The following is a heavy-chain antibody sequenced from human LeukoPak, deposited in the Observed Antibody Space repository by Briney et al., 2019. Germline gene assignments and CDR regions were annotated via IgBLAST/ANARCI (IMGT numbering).Heavy chain of an antibody. V-gene: IGHV3-23*01. J-gene: IGHJ6*03. CDR1: GFTASSYA. CDR3: AARRGYYHYMDV. Sequence: PGGSLRLSCATSGFTASSYAVAWVRQAPGKGLEWVSSISNTGSNTYYADSVKGRFTISRDNSKNTLSLQMNSLTAEDTAVYYCAARRGYYHYMDVWGKGTTVTVSS. CDR2: ISNTGSNT. D-gene: IGHD3-3*01.